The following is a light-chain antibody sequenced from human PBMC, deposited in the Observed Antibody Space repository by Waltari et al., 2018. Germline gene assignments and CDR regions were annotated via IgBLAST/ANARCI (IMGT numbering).Light chain of an antibody. CDR3: HHYNNWGT. CDR1: QSIRNN. J-gene: IGKJ1*01. V-gene: IGKV3-15*01. CDR2: STS. Sequence: EIVMTQSPATLSVSQGESATLSCRASQSIRNNLAWYQQKPGQAPRLLIHSTSIWAPGIPTRFNGSGSGTEFTLSISSLQSEDFALYYCHHYNNWGTFGQGTKVEFK.